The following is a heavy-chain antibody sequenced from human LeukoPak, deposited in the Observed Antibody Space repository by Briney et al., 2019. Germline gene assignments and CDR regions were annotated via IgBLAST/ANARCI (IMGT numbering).Heavy chain of an antibody. V-gene: IGHV4-34*01. CDR1: VGSFSGYY. J-gene: IGHJ4*02. CDR3: ARNLGLYDSSGYYSYYFDY. CDR2: INHSGST. D-gene: IGHD3-22*01. Sequence: SETLSLTCAVYVGSFSGYYWSWIRQPPGKGLEWIGEINHSGSTNYNPSLKSRVTISVDPSKNQFSLKLSSVTAADTAVYYCARNLGLYDSSGYYSYYFDYWGQGTLVTVSS.